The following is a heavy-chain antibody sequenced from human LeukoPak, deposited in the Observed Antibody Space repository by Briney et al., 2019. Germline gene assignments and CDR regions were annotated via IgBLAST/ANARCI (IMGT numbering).Heavy chain of an antibody. CDR2: IWYDGSNK. CDR1: GFTFSSYG. J-gene: IGHJ4*02. CDR3: AREGRMGGYYYLPDY. Sequence: GGSLRLSCAASGFTFSSYGMHWVRQAPGKGLEWVAVIWYDGSNKYYADSVKGRFTISRDNSKNTLYLQMNSLRAEDTAVYYCAREGRMGGYYYLPDYWGQGTLVTVSS. V-gene: IGHV3-33*01. D-gene: IGHD3-22*01.